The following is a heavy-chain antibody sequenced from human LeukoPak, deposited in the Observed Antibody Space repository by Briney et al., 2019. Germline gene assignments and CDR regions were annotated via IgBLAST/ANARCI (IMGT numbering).Heavy chain of an antibody. V-gene: IGHV4-59*01. CDR3: ARYVVTSNYYYYYYMDV. CDR1: GGSISSYY. Sequence: SETLSLTCTVSGGSISSYYWSWIRQPPGKGLEWIGYIYYSGSTNYNPSLKSRVTISVDTSKNQFSLKLSSVTAADTAVYYCARYVVTSNYYYYYYMDVWGKGTTVTVSS. D-gene: IGHD3-22*01. J-gene: IGHJ6*03. CDR2: IYYSGST.